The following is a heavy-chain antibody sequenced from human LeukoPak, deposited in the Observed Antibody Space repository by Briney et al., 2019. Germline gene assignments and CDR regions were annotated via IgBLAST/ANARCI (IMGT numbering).Heavy chain of an antibody. D-gene: IGHD3-22*01. CDR2: IYTSGST. Sequence: PSQTLSLTCTVSGGSISSGSYYWSWIRQPAGKGLEWIGRIYTSGSTNYNPSLKSRVTISVDMSKNQFSLKLSSVTAADTAVYYCAREYKYDSSGYPTEVPYFDHWGQGTLVTVSS. V-gene: IGHV4-61*02. J-gene: IGHJ4*02. CDR1: GGSISSGSYY. CDR3: AREYKYDSSGYPTEVPYFDH.